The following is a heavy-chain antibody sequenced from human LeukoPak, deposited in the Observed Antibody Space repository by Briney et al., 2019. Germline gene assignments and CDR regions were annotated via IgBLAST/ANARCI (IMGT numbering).Heavy chain of an antibody. J-gene: IGHJ4*02. CDR1: GFSFSSCW. V-gene: IGHV3-74*01. Sequence: GGSLRLSCATSGFSFSSCWMHWVRQAPGKGLVWVSRISSDGSTTAYADFVKGRFTISSDNARNSLYLQMNNVRAEDTAVYYCARGGPGYYFDYWGPGTLVTVSS. CDR3: ARGGPGYYFDY. CDR2: ISSDGSTT.